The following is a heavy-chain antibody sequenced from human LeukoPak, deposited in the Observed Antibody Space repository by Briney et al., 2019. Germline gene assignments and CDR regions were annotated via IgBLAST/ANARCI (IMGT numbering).Heavy chain of an antibody. Sequence: SETLSLTCTVSGGSVSSGSYYWSWIRQPPGKGLEWIGYIYYSGSTNYNPSLKSRVTISVDTSKNQFSLKLSSVTAADTAVYYCARDYYDSSGYVTFDYWGQGTLVTVSS. CDR2: IYYSGST. CDR3: ARDYYDSSGYVTFDY. J-gene: IGHJ4*02. CDR1: GGSVSSGSYY. V-gene: IGHV4-61*01. D-gene: IGHD3-22*01.